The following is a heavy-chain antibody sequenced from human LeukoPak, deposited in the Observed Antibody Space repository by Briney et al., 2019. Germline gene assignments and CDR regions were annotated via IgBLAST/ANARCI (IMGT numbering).Heavy chain of an antibody. J-gene: IGHJ5*02. CDR2: IYYSGST. V-gene: IGHV4-59*01. CDR3: ARVEWGVVNWFDP. D-gene: IGHD3-16*01. Sequence: SETLSLTCTVSGVSISSYYWSWIRQPPGKGLEWIGYIYYSGSTNYNPSLKSRVTISVDTSKNQFSLKLSSVTAADTAVYYCARVEWGVVNWFDPWGQGTLVTVSS. CDR1: GVSISSYY.